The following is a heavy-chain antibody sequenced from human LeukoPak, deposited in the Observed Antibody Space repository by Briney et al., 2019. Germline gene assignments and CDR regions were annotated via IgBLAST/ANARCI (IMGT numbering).Heavy chain of an antibody. Sequence: SGTLSLTCTVSGGSISSYYGSWIRQPPGHGLEWSGYISISRSTNSNPSLNSRVTISVDTSTNQFSLTLYSVTAAATAVYYCAGAPGCINGFGCFDLWGRGTLVTVSS. CDR2: ISISRST. D-gene: IGHD2-8*01. V-gene: IGHV4-59*01. CDR3: AGAPGCINGFGCFDL. J-gene: IGHJ2*01. CDR1: GGSISSYY.